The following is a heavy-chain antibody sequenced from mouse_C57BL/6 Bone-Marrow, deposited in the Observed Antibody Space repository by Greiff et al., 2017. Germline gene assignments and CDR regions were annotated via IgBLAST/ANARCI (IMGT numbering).Heavy chain of an antibody. J-gene: IGHJ4*01. CDR3: TKLYYAMDY. V-gene: IGHV14-4*01. Sequence: EVQLQQSGAELVRPGASVKLSCTASGFNIKDDYMHWVKQRPEQGLEWIGWFDPENGDTEYASKFQGKATITADTSSNTAYLQLSSLTAEDTAVYYCTKLYYAMDYWGQGTSVTVSS. CDR2: FDPENGDT. CDR1: GFNIKDDY.